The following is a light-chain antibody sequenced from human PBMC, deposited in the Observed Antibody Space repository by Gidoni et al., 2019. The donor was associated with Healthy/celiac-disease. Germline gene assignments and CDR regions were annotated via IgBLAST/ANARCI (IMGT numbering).Light chain of an antibody. Sequence: IQMTQSPSSLSASVGDRVTITCRASQSISSYLNWYQQKPGKAPKLLIYAASSLQSGVPSRFSGSGSGTEFTLTISSLQPEDFATYYCQQSYSTPLTFGGXTKVEIK. CDR2: AAS. V-gene: IGKV1-39*01. CDR1: QSISSY. J-gene: IGKJ4*01. CDR3: QQSYSTPLT.